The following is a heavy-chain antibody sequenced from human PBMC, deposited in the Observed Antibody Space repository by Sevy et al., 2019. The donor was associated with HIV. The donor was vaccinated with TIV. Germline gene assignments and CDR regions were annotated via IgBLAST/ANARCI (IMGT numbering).Heavy chain of an antibody. D-gene: IGHD5-12*01. Sequence: GGSLRLSCAASGFTFSSYAMHWVRQAPGKGLEWVAVISYDVSNKYYADSVKGRFTISRDNSKNTPYLQLNSLRAEDTAVYYCARERRWLRSGFDYWGQGTLVTVSS. V-gene: IGHV3-30-3*01. CDR1: GFTFSSYA. CDR2: ISYDVSNK. CDR3: ARERRWLRSGFDY. J-gene: IGHJ4*02.